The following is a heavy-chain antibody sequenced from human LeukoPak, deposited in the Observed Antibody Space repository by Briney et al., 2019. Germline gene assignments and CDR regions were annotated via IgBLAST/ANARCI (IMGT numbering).Heavy chain of an antibody. CDR2: IYYSGST. V-gene: IGHV4-59*12. J-gene: IGHJ6*03. Sequence: SETLSLTCTVSGGSISSYYWSWIRQPPGKGLEWIGYIYYSGSTYYNPSLKSRVTISVDTSKNQFSLKLSSVTAADTAVYYCAREASWDSSGWYSYYYYMDVWGKGTTVTISS. CDR3: AREASWDSSGWYSYYYYMDV. CDR1: GGSISSYY. D-gene: IGHD6-19*01.